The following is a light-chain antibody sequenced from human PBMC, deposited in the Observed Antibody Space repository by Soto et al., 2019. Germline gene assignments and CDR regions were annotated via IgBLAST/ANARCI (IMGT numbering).Light chain of an antibody. J-gene: IGKJ3*01. CDR3: QQTNHFPFT. CDR1: QDINSF. Sequence: DIQMTQSPSSVSASVGDGVTITCRASQDINSFLAWYQQKPGKAPKLLIYAASTLHIGVPSRFRGGGSGTAFTLTISSLQPEDFATYFCQQTNHFPFTFGPGTKVDIK. CDR2: AAS. V-gene: IGKV1-12*01.